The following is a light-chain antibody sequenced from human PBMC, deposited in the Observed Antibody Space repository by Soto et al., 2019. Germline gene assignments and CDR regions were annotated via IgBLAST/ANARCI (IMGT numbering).Light chain of an antibody. CDR1: QTISSW. Sequence: DIQMTQCPSTLSGCIGDRVTITDRASQTISSWLAWYQQKPGKAPKLLIYKASTLKSGVPSRFSGSGSGTDFTLTISSLQTEDFATYYCQQLNSYPITFGQGTRLEIK. CDR3: QQLNSYPIT. J-gene: IGKJ5*01. CDR2: KAS. V-gene: IGKV1-5*03.